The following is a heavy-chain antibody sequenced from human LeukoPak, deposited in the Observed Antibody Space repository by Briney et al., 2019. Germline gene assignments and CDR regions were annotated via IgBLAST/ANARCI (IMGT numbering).Heavy chain of an antibody. CDR1: GFSFSNYW. CDR3: ARDPSRGYNYGYGDY. V-gene: IGHV3-7*01. CDR2: INQDRSET. J-gene: IGHJ4*02. Sequence: GGPLRLSCAASGFSFSNYWMTWVRQAPGKGLEWVAHINQDRSETYYVDSVKGRFTIARDNAKNSLYLQMNSLRAEDTAVYYCARDPSRGYNYGYGDYWGQGTLVIVS. D-gene: IGHD5-18*01.